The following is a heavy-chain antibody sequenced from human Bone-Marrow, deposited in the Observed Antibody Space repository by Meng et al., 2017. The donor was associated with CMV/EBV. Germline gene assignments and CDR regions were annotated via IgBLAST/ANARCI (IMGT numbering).Heavy chain of an antibody. D-gene: IGHD2-15*01. CDR3: ARWSGNCSSASCRYYLDY. CDR1: TFSSYW. CDR2: INSDGSIT. Sequence: TFSSYWMHWVRQVPGKGLVWVSRINSDGSITTYADSVKGRFTISRDNAKNTLYMQMNSLRAEDTAVYYCARWSGNCSSASCRYYLDYWGQGTLVTVSS. J-gene: IGHJ4*02. V-gene: IGHV3-74*01.